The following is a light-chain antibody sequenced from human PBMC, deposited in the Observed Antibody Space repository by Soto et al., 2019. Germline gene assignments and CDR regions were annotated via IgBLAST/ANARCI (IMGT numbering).Light chain of an antibody. CDR2: DVS. CDR1: SSDVGGYNY. J-gene: IGLJ1*01. CDR3: SSYTTSNTRQIV. Sequence: SARTQPGSVSGSPGQSITISCTGTSSDVGGYNYVSWYQQHPGKAPKFMIYDVSNRPSGVSNRFSGSKSGNTASLTISGLQAEDEADYYCSSYTTSNTRQIVFGTGTKVTVL. V-gene: IGLV2-14*01.